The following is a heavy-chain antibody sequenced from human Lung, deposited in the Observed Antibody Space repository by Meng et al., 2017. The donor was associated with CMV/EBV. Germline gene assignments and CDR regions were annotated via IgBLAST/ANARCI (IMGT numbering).Heavy chain of an antibody. D-gene: IGHD4-23*01. J-gene: IGHJ4*02. CDR1: GFTFSSYS. CDR3: VKGWQQLGDS. CDR2: VSDSSTVT. V-gene: IGHV3-23*01. Sequence: GESLKISCAASGFTFSSYSMSWIRQAPGKGLQWVSSVSDSSTVTYYADSVKGRFTISRDNSKNTLHLQVDSLRADDTAVYYCVKGWQQLGDSWGQGTLVTVSS.